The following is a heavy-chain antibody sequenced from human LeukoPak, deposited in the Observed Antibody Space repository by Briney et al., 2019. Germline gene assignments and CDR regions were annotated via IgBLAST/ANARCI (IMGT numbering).Heavy chain of an antibody. V-gene: IGHV4-34*01. CDR3: ARGEDAHSGSYSI. J-gene: IGHJ4*02. CDR1: GGSFSGYY. Sequence: PSETLSLTCAVYGGSFSGYYWSWIRQPPGKGLEWIGEINHSGSTNYNPSLKSRVTISVDTSKNQFSLKLSSVTAADTAVYYCARGEDAHSGSYSIWGQGTLVTVSS. D-gene: IGHD1-26*01. CDR2: INHSGST.